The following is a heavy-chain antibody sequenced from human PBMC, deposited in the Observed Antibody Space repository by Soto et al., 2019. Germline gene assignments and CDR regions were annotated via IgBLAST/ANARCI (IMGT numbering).Heavy chain of an antibody. V-gene: IGHV4-30-4*01. CDR3: ASARGDSSGYHFDH. D-gene: IGHD3-22*01. CDR1: GGSISSSDYY. CDR2: IYYSGST. J-gene: IGHJ4*02. Sequence: SETLSLTCTVSGGSISSSDYYWSWIRQPPGKGLECIGYIYYSGSTYYNPSLKSRIAISVDTSKNQFSLKLSSVTAADTAVYYCASARGDSSGYHFDHWGQGTLVTVSS.